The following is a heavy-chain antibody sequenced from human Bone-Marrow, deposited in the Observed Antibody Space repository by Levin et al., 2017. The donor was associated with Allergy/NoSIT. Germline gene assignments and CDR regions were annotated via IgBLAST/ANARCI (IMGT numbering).Heavy chain of an antibody. CDR3: TRDRITELDY. V-gene: IGHV3-49*04. CDR2: ITTKGYGGAT. D-gene: IGHD1-26*01. Sequence: GESLKISCLGSGFNFDNYGVSWVRQAPGQGLEWVGMITTKGYGGATEYAASVKGRFTISRDDSKSIAYLQMNSLNNEDTGMYFCTRDRITELDYWGQGTLVAVSS. J-gene: IGHJ4*02. CDR1: GFNFDNYG.